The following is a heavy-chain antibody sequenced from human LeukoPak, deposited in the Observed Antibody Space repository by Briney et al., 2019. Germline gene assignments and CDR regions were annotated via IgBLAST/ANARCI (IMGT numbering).Heavy chain of an antibody. Sequence: NSSETLSLTCTVSGASISRDDYYWSWIRQPPGKGLEWIGCISYGGNTYYNPSLKSRVTISEDTSKKQFSLKLTSVIAADTAVYYCAREYGDWVGGRPYNWFDPWGQGTLVTVSS. V-gene: IGHV4-30-4*08. CDR1: GASISRDDYY. J-gene: IGHJ5*02. CDR3: AREYGDWVGGRPYNWFDP. D-gene: IGHD4-17*01. CDR2: ISYGGNT.